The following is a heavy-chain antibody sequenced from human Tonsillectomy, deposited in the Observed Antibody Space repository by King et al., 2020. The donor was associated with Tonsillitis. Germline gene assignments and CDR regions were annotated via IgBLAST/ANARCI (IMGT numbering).Heavy chain of an antibody. J-gene: IGHJ4*02. Sequence: QLVESGGGLVQPGRSLRLSCAASGVTFDDHAMHWVRQAPGKGLEWVSGISWNSGSIGYEDSVTGRFTISRDNAKNSLYLQMNSLRAEDTALYYCAKGAIAAAGPSVRGFDYWGQGILVTVSS. CDR2: ISWNSGSI. D-gene: IGHD6-13*01. V-gene: IGHV3-9*01. CDR3: AKGAIAAAGPSVRGFDY. CDR1: GVTFDDHA.